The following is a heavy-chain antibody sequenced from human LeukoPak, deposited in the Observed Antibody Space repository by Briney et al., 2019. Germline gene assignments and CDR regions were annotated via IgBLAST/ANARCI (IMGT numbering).Heavy chain of an antibody. CDR3: ARVGVTMVRGALRGYYYGMDV. D-gene: IGHD3-10*01. Sequence: SETLSLTCTVSGGSISSGGYYWSWIRQHPGKGLEWIGYIYYSGSTYYNPSLKSRVTISVDTSKNQFSLKLSSVTAADTAVYYCARVGVTMVRGALRGYYYGMDVWGQGTTVTVSS. CDR1: GGSISSGGYY. J-gene: IGHJ6*02. CDR2: IYYSGST. V-gene: IGHV4-31*03.